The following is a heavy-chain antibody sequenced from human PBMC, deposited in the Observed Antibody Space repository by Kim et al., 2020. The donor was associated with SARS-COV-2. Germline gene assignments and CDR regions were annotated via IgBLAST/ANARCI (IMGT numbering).Heavy chain of an antibody. J-gene: IGHJ6*03. CDR1: GGTFSSYA. Sequence: SVKVSCKASGGTFSSYAISWVRQAPGQGLEWMGRIIPILGIANYAQKFQGRVTITADKSTSTAYMELSSLRSEDTAVYYCASPYYDFWSGYYYYYMDVWGKGTTVTVSS. D-gene: IGHD3-3*01. CDR3: ASPYYDFWSGYYYYYMDV. CDR2: IIPILGIA. V-gene: IGHV1-69*04.